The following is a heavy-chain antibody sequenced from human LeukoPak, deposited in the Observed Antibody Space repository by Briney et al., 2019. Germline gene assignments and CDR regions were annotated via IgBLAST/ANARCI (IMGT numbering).Heavy chain of an antibody. CDR2: ISGSGGST. CDR1: GFTFSSYA. Sequence: GGSLRLSCAASGFTFSSYAMSWVRQAPGKGLEWGSAISGSGGSTYYADSVKGRFTISRDNSKNTLYLQMNSLRAEDTAVYYCAKDPSGYCSGGSCYSGWFDPWGQGTLVTVSS. J-gene: IGHJ5*02. D-gene: IGHD2-15*01. CDR3: AKDPSGYCSGGSCYSGWFDP. V-gene: IGHV3-23*01.